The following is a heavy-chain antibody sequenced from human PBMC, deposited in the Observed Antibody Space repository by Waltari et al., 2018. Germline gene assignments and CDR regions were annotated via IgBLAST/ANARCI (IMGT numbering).Heavy chain of an antibody. Sequence: QVQLQQWGAGLLKPSETLSLTCAVNGGSFSGYYWSWIRQPPGKGLEWIGEINHSGSTNYNPSLKRRVTISVDTSKNQFSLKLSSVTAADTAVYYCARGLREVRGVIIYYYYYYMDVWCKGTTVTVSS. D-gene: IGHD3-10*01. CDR3: ARGLREVRGVIIYYYYYYMDV. V-gene: IGHV4-34*01. CDR2: INHSGST. J-gene: IGHJ6*03. CDR1: GGSFSGYY.